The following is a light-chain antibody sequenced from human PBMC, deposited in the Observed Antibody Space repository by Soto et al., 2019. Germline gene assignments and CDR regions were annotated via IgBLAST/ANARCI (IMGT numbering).Light chain of an antibody. Sequence: EIGLTYSPGTLSLSRWEIATLSCRASQSVSSSYLAWYQQKPGQAPRLLIYGASTRATGIPARFSGRGSGTEFTLTISGLQSEDFAVYDCQQYSKWPPWTFGPATKVDIK. CDR3: QQYSKWPPWT. V-gene: IGKV3-15*01. CDR2: GAS. CDR1: QSVSSSY. J-gene: IGKJ1*01.